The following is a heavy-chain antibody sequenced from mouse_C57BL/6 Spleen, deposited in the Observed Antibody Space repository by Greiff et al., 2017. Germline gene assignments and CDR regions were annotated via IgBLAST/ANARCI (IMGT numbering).Heavy chain of an antibody. CDR2: IDPSDSYT. V-gene: IGHV1-50*01. CDR1: GYTFTSYW. CDR3: ARKGRAPFDY. J-gene: IGHJ2*01. Sequence: QVQLQQSGAELVKPGASVKLSCKASGYTFTSYWMQWVKQRPGQGLEWIGEIDPSDSYTNYNQKFKGKATLTVDTSSSTAYMQLSSLTSEDSAVYYCARKGRAPFDYWGQGTTRTVSS.